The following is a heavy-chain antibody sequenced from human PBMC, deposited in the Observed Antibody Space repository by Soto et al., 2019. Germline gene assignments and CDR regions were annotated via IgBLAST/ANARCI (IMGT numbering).Heavy chain of an antibody. CDR3: ARDIRGTSSTN. Sequence: ESGGGLVQPGGSLRLSCAASGFTFSSYWMSWVRQAPGKGLGWVATINQDGSSKSYVDSVKGLFTISRDNAKNSLYLQMNGLRVEDTAVYYCARDIRGTSSTNWGQGTLLSVSS. J-gene: IGHJ4*02. CDR2: INQDGSSK. V-gene: IGHV3-7*01. D-gene: IGHD2-2*01. CDR1: GFTFSSYW.